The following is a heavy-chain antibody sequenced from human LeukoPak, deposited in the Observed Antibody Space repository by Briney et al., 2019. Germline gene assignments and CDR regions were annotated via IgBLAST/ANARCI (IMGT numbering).Heavy chain of an antibody. CDR1: GFSLSNSD. V-gene: IGHV3-23*01. J-gene: IGHJ3*01. CDR3: AKNNWDGDHG. CDR2: INRGGET. Sequence: GGSLRLSCAASGFSLSNSDINWVRQAPQKGLEWVSGINRGGETYYADSVQRRFTISRDIPKSTIYLQLSSLTAEDTATYYCAKNNWDGDHGWGPGTRVTVSS. D-gene: IGHD1-20*01.